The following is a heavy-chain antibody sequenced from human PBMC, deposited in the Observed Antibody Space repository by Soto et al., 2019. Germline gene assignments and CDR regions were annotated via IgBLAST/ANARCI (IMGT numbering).Heavy chain of an antibody. J-gene: IGHJ6*02. D-gene: IGHD5-18*01. CDR2: ITAGNDNT. Sequence: ASVKVSCKASGYTFISFSIHWLRQAPGQRPEWMGWITAGNDNTYFSQKFQGRVTITRDTSANTVYMEVSSLRSEDTAVYYCARGGGYSVGSNGVDVWGQGTTVTVSS. CDR3: ARGGGYSVGSNGVDV. CDR1: GYTFISFS. V-gene: IGHV1-3*01.